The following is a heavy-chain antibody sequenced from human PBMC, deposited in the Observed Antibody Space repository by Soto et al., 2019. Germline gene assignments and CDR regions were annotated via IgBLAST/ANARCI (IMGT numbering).Heavy chain of an antibody. V-gene: IGHV4-4*02. Sequence: QVQLQESGPGLLKPSGTLSLTCTVSGDSMSSSNWWNWVRQPPGKGLEWIGEAHHSGRTNYNPSLKSRVTIPXDRSQNHFSLQLTSVPAADTAVYYCARSEATALDYWGQGTLVTVSS. CDR3: ARSEATALDY. CDR2: AHHSGRT. J-gene: IGHJ4*02. CDR1: GDSMSSSNW.